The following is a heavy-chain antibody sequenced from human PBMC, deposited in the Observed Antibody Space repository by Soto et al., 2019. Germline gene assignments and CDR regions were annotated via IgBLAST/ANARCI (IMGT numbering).Heavy chain of an antibody. CDR1: GFTFSSYW. V-gene: IGHV3-7*05. Sequence: GGSLRLSCAASGFTFSSYWMSWVRQAPGKGLEWVANIKQDGSEKYYVDSVKGRFTISRDNAKNSLYLQMNSLRAEDTAVYYCARDVLYYYDSSGYTPYFDYWGQGTLVTVSS. CDR2: IKQDGSEK. J-gene: IGHJ4*02. CDR3: ARDVLYYYDSSGYTPYFDY. D-gene: IGHD3-22*01.